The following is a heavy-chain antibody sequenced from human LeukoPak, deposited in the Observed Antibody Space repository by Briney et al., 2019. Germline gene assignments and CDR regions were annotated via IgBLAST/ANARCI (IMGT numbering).Heavy chain of an antibody. J-gene: IGHJ4*02. CDR1: GYSISSGYY. Sequence: SETLSLTCAVPGYSISSGYYWGWIRQPPGKGLEWIGIIYHGGSTYYNPSLKSRVTISLDTSRNQFSLKLSSVTAADTAVYYCARDSSGYVNFDYWGQGTLVTVSS. CDR2: IYHGGST. CDR3: ARDSSGYVNFDY. D-gene: IGHD3-22*01. V-gene: IGHV4-38-2*02.